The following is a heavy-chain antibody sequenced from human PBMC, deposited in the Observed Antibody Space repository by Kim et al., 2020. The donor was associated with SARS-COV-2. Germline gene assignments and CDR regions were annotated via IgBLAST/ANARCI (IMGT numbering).Heavy chain of an antibody. CDR1: GLTFSNYW. J-gene: IGHJ4*02. V-gene: IGHV3-7*03. CDR3: ATSNGWSFEY. D-gene: IGHD6-25*01. Sequence: GGSLRLSCAASGLTFSNYWMSWVRQAPGKGLEWVASLKKDASEKYYVASAKGRFTISRDNAKNSLYLQMNSLRAEDTALYYCATSNGWSFEYWGQGTLATVSS. CDR2: LKKDASEK.